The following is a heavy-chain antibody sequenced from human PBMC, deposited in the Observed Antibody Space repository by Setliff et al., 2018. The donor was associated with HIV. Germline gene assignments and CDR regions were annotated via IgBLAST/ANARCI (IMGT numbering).Heavy chain of an antibody. CDR1: GFTFNNAW. D-gene: IGHD5-12*01. J-gene: IGHJ5*02. V-gene: IGHV3-15*01. CDR2: IKSKTDGGTT. Sequence: PGESLRLSCAASGFTFNNAWMTWVRQAPGKGLEWVGHIKSKTDGGTTDYAAPVKGRFTISRDDSKPTLYLQMNSLKTEDTAVYYCTTEDPWLRFGHWGQGTLVTVSS. CDR3: TTEDPWLRFGH.